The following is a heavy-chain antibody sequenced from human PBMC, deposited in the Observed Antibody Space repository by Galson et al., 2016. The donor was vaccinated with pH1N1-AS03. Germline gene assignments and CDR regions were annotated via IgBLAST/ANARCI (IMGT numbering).Heavy chain of an antibody. CDR3: ARDSDYMDV. Sequence: CAASGFTFSGYGMHWVRQAPGKGLEWVAVIWYDGSNKYYADSVKGRFTISRDNGKDSVYLQMNSLRAEDTAVYFCARDSDYMDVWGKGTTVTVSS. CDR2: IWYDGSNK. V-gene: IGHV3-33*01. J-gene: IGHJ6*03. CDR1: GFTFSGYG.